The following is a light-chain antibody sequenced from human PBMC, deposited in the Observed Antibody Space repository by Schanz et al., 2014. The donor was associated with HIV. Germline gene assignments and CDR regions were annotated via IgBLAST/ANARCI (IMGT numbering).Light chain of an antibody. J-gene: IGLJ2*01. Sequence: QSALTQPASVSGSPGQSITISCTGTSNDVGTTNRVSWYQQHPDKAPKLMIYEVTRRPPGVSSRFSGSKSGNTASLTISGLQADDEADYYCSSYTSSSTPCVVFGGGTKLTVL. V-gene: IGLV2-14*02. CDR1: SNDVGTTNR. CDR2: EVT. CDR3: SSYTSSSTPCVV.